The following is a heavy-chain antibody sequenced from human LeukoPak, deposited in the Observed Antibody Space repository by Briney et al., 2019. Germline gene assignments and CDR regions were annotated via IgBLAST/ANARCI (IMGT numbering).Heavy chain of an antibody. D-gene: IGHD3-10*01. Sequence: SETLSLTCPVSGGSISSTNYYWGWIRQPPGKGLEWIGYIYYSGSTNYNPSLKSRVTISVDTSKNQFSLKLSSVTAADTAVYYCARGRNVLLWFGESELSFDPWGQGTLVTVSS. CDR2: IYYSGST. V-gene: IGHV4-61*05. J-gene: IGHJ5*02. CDR1: GGSISSTNYY. CDR3: ARGRNVLLWFGESELSFDP.